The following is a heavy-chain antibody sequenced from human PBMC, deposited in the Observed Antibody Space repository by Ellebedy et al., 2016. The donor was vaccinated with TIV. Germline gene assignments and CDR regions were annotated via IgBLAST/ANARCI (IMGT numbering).Heavy chain of an antibody. J-gene: IGHJ4*02. CDR1: GGSISSGDSY. Sequence: MPSETLSLTCTVSGGSISSGDSYWGWIRQPPGKGLEWIGYIYYSGTTYHNPSLNSRVTISVDTSKNQFSLKLSSVTAADTAVYYCAIGGDGYIHYWGQGTLVTVSS. V-gene: IGHV4-30-4*01. CDR3: AIGGDGYIHY. CDR2: IYYSGTT. D-gene: IGHD5-24*01.